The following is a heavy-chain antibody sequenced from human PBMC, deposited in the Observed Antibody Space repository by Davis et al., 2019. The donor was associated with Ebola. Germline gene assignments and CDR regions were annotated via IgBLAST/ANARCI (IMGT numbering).Heavy chain of an antibody. CDR2: IYPGDSDT. V-gene: IGHV5-51*01. Sequence: GGSLRLSCKGSGYSFTSYWIGWVRQLPGKGLEWMGIIYPGDSDTRYSPSFQGQVTISADKSISTAYLQWSSLKASDTAMYYCARRVEMATISFFDYWGQGTLVTVSS. J-gene: IGHJ4*02. D-gene: IGHD5-24*01. CDR3: ARRVEMATISFFDY. CDR1: GYSFTSYW.